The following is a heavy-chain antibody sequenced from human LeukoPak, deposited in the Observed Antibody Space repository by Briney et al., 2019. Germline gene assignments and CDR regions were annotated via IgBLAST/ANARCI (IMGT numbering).Heavy chain of an antibody. J-gene: IGHJ3*02. CDR1: GFTFSSYS. D-gene: IGHD1-26*01. V-gene: IGHV3-21*01. CDR3: ARDSWELLPPPREHDAFDI. Sequence: GGSLRLSCAASGFTFSSYSVNWVRQAPGKGLELVSSISSSSSYIYYADSVKGRFTISRDNAKNSLYLQMNSLRAEDTAVYYCARDSWELLPPPREHDAFDIWGQGTMVTVPS. CDR2: ISSSSSYI.